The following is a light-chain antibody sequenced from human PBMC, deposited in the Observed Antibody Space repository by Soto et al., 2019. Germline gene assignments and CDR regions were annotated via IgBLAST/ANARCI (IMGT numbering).Light chain of an antibody. J-gene: IGLJ2*01. CDR1: SSNIGSKT. CDR3: AAWDDSLNGVV. CDR2: SNN. V-gene: IGLV1-44*01. Sequence: QSVLTQPPSASGTPGQRVTISCSGSSSNIGSKTVNWYQQLPGTAPKLLIYSNNQRPSGVPDRFSGSKSGTSASLAISGRQSEDEAGYYCAAWDDSLNGVVFGGGTKLTVL.